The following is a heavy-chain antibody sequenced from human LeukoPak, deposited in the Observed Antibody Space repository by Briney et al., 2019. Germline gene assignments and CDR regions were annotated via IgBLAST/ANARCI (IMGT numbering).Heavy chain of an antibody. CDR3: ARGLSSAWYNIPIDY. V-gene: IGHV1-2*02. D-gene: IGHD6-19*01. CDR1: GGTFSSYA. CDR2: INPHSGGT. Sequence: ASVKVSCKASGGTFSSYAISWVRQAPGQGLEWMGWINPHSGGTNYAQKFQGGVTMTRDTSITTAYMELSSLRSDDTAVYYCARGLSSAWYNIPIDYWGQGTLVTVSS. J-gene: IGHJ4*02.